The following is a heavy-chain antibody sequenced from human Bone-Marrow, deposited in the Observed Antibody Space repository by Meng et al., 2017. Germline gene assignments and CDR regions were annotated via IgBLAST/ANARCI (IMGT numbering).Heavy chain of an antibody. CDR2: INPNCGGT. V-gene: IGHV1-2*02. Sequence: ASVKVSCKASGYTFTGYYMNWVRQAPGQGLEWMGWINPNCGGTNYAQKFQGRVTMTRDTSISTAYMELSRLRSDDTAVYYCARVRRVVVNFFRYGMDVWGQGTTVTVSS. CDR3: ARVRRVVVNFFRYGMDV. CDR1: GYTFTGYY. D-gene: IGHD3-22*01. J-gene: IGHJ6*02.